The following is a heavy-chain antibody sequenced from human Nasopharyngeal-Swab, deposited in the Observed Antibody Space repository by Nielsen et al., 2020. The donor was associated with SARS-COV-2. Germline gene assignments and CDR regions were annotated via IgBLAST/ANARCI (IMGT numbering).Heavy chain of an antibody. CDR1: GFTFSSYS. CDR2: ISSSSSYI. CDR3: ARMGTYYYDLLYGMDV. V-gene: IGHV3-21*01. J-gene: IGHJ6*02. D-gene: IGHD3-22*01. Sequence: GGSLRLSCAASGFTFSSYSMNWVRQAPGKGLEWVSSISSSSSYIYYADPVKGRFTISRDNSKNTLYLQMNSLRAEDTAVYYCARMGTYYYDLLYGMDVWGQGTTVTVSS.